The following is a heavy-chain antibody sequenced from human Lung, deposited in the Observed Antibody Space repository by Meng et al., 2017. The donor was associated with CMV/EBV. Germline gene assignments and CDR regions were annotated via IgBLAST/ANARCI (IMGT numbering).Heavy chain of an antibody. V-gene: IGHV3-15*01. CDR3: TTDSGYGYVWGSYQLLGY. J-gene: IGHJ4*02. D-gene: IGHD3-16*01. CDR2: VKSKTDGGTT. CDR1: GFTFSNAW. Sequence: SCAASGFTFSNAWMSWVRQAPGKGLEWVGRVKSKTDGGTTDYAAPVKGRFTISRDDSKSTLYLQMNSLKTEDTAVYYCTTDSGYGYVWGSYQLLGYWXQGTXVTVSS.